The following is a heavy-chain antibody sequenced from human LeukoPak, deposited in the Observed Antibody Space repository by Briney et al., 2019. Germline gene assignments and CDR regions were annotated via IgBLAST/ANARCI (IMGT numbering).Heavy chain of an antibody. CDR1: GGSISNKY. CDR3: ARDLSSSGWDY. Sequence: PSETLSLTCTVSGGSISNKYWSWIRQPPGKGLEWIGYIYYSGSTNYNPSLKSRVTISVDTSKNQFSLKLSSVTAADTAVYYCARDLSSSGWDYWGQGTLVTVSS. V-gene: IGHV4-59*01. D-gene: IGHD6-19*01. J-gene: IGHJ4*02. CDR2: IYYSGST.